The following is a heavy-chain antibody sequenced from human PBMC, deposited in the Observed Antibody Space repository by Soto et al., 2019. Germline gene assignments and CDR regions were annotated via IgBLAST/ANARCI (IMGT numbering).Heavy chain of an antibody. CDR1: GFTFNSYG. CDR2: TSYDGINT. D-gene: IGHD1-26*01. CDR3: AKDRDSGSYYGRYAFDI. J-gene: IGHJ3*02. V-gene: IGHV3-30*18. Sequence: VQLVESGGGLVKPGGSLRLSCAGSGFTFNSYGMHWVRQPPGKGLDWVAFTSYDGINTYYADSVKGRFTMSRDNFKNTLSLQMNSLRLDDTALYYCAKDRDSGSYYGRYAFDIWSQGTMVIVSS.